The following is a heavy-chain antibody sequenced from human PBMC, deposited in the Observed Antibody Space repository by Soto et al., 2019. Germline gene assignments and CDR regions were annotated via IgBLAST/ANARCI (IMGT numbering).Heavy chain of an antibody. CDR3: ARARGWNIVIIPAASDY. J-gene: IGHJ4*02. V-gene: IGHV3-7*01. Sequence: EVQLVESGGGLVQLGGSLRLSCAASGFTFSTYWMSWVRQAPGKGLEWVANINQDGSEKYYVDSVKGRFTISRDNAKNSLYLQMTSLRADDTAVYYCARARGWNIVIIPAASDYWGQGTLVTVSS. CDR1: GFTFSTYW. D-gene: IGHD2-2*01. CDR2: INQDGSEK.